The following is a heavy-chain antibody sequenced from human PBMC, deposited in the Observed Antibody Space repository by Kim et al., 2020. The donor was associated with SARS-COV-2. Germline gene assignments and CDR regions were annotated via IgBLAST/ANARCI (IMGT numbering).Heavy chain of an antibody. CDR2: IYYSGST. CDR3: ARDRGRSLVLLDY. CDR1: GGSISSGGYY. V-gene: IGHV4-31*03. Sequence: SETLSLTCTVSGGSISSGGYYWSWIRQHPGKGLEWIGYIYYSGSTYYNPSLKSRVTISVDTCKNQFSLKLSSVTAADTAVYYCARDRGRSLVLLDYWGQGTLVTVSS. D-gene: IGHD1-26*01. J-gene: IGHJ4*02.